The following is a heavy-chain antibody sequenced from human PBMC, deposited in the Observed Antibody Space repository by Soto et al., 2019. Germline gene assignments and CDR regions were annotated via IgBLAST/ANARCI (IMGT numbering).Heavy chain of an antibody. CDR3: TTDDPINRY. Sequence: EVQVVESGGALVRPGGSLRLSCAASGFIFSNAWMSWVRQAPGKGLEWVGRIKSKINGGTTDYAAPVRGRFTISRDDSKDTLFLQMNSLKTEDTAVYYCTTDDPINRYWGQGTLVTVSS. D-gene: IGHD1-20*01. CDR1: GFIFSNAW. CDR2: IKSKINGGTT. J-gene: IGHJ4*02. V-gene: IGHV3-15*02.